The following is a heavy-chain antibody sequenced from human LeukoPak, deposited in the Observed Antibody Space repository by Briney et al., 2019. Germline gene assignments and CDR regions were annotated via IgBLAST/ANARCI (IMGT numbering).Heavy chain of an antibody. CDR3: ARFPTGYCSSTSCYDAFDI. D-gene: IGHD2-2*01. Sequence: GGSLRLSCAASGFTFSSYSMSWVRQAPGKALEWVSSICSSSSYIYYADSVKGRFTISRDNPKNSLYLQMNSLRAEETAVYYCARFPTGYCSSTSCYDAFDIWGQGTMVTVSS. V-gene: IGHV3-21*01. CDR2: ICSSSSYI. CDR1: GFTFSSYS. J-gene: IGHJ3*02.